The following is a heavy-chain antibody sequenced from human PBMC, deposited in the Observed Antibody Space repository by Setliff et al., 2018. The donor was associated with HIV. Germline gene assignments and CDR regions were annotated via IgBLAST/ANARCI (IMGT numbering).Heavy chain of an antibody. J-gene: IGHJ4*02. CDR2: LYWDGDK. D-gene: IGHD6-13*01. CDR1: GFSLSTSGAA. V-gene: IGHV2-5*02. Sequence: SGPTLVNPTQTLTLTCTFSGFSLSTSGAAVGWIRQPPGKALEWLAILYWDGDKRYTPSLNNRLTITKGTSKNQVVLTMTNVDPVDTATYFCARRAGSSWFRFYFDYWGQGALVTVSS. CDR3: ARRAGSSWFRFYFDY.